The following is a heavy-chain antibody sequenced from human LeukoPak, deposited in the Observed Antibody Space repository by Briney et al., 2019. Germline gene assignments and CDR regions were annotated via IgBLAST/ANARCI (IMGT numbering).Heavy chain of an antibody. Sequence: GGSLRLSCAASGFTFSNYAMSWVRQAPGKGLGWVSAITGSGGSTYYADSVKGRFTISRDNSKNTLYLQMNSLRAEDTAVYYCAANWGFDYWGQGTLVTVSS. CDR2: ITGSGGST. CDR1: GFTFSNYA. J-gene: IGHJ4*02. V-gene: IGHV3-23*01. D-gene: IGHD7-27*01. CDR3: AANWGFDY.